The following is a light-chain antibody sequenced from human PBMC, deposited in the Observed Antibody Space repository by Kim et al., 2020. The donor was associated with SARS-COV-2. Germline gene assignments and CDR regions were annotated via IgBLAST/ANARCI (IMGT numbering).Light chain of an antibody. CDR2: FDS. V-gene: IGLV3-21*04. CDR1: NIGSNS. J-gene: IGLJ1*01. Sequence: SYELTQPPLVSVAPGKTARITCGGDNIGSNSVHWYQKKSGQAPVLVMYFDSDRPAEIPERFSASKSGNTATLTINKVEAGDEADYYCQVWDTSSDYQYVFGTGTKVTVL. CDR3: QVWDTSSDYQYV.